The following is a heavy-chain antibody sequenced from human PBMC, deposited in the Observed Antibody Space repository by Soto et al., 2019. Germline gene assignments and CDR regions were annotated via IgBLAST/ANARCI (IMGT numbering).Heavy chain of an antibody. CDR3: ARDKDREQLGGNYYYTLDV. Sequence: QVQLVQSGAEVLKPGSSVKVSCKASGDTFDTFAISWVRQAPGQGLECMGGIIPIFRTPDYAQKFQGRVTITADVSTITAYMELSSLRSEDTAVYSCARDKDREQLGGNYYYTLDVWGQGTTVTVSS. CDR1: GDTFDTFA. D-gene: IGHD1-1*01. J-gene: IGHJ6*02. V-gene: IGHV1-69*12. CDR2: IIPIFRTP.